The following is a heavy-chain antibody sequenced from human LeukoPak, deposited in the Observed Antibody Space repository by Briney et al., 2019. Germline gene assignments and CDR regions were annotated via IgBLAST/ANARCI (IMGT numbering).Heavy chain of an antibody. D-gene: IGHD6-6*01. V-gene: IGHV1-46*01. CDR1: GYTFTSYY. CDR3: ARGEYSSSQVDY. CDR2: INPSGGST. Sequence: ASVKVSCKASGYTFTSYYMHWVRQAPGQGLEWMGIINPSGGSTSYAQKFQGRVTMTRDTSISTAYMELSRLRSDDTAVYYCARGEYSSSQVDYWGQGTLVTVSS. J-gene: IGHJ4*02.